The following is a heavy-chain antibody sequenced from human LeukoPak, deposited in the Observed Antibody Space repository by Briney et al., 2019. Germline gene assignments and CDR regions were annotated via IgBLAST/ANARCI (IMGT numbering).Heavy chain of an antibody. CDR1: GVTFSNAW. V-gene: IGHV3-15*01. J-gene: IGHJ4*02. CDR2: IKSKTDGGTT. CDR3: TTGRGRVVGVVGATTYFDY. Sequence: GGSLRLSCAASGVTFSNAWMSWVRQAPGKGLEWVGRIKSKTDGGTTDYAAPVKGRFTISRDDSKNTLYLQMNSLKTEDTAVYYCTTGRGRVVGVVGATTYFDYWGQGTLVTVSS. D-gene: IGHD1-26*01.